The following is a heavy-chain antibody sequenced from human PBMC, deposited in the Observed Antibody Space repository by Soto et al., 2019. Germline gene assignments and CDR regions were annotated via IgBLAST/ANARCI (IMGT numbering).Heavy chain of an antibody. Sequence: QVQLQESGPGLVKPSQTLSLTCTVSGGSIRSGGYYWSWVRQNPRRGLEWIGNIYYSGNTYYNLSLKSRLTISVDTSKNQFSLNLSSVTAADTAVYYCARDRLMATAGTARHYFGLDVWGQGTTVTVSS. CDR2: IYYSGNT. D-gene: IGHD5-18*01. V-gene: IGHV4-31*03. CDR1: GGSIRSGGYY. CDR3: ARDRLMATAGTARHYFGLDV. J-gene: IGHJ6*02.